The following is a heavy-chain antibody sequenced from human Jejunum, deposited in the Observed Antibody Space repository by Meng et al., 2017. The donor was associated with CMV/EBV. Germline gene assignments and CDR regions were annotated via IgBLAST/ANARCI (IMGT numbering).Heavy chain of an antibody. D-gene: IGHD3-16*02. CDR2: LFPPGHP. CDR3: ARGGDGGWHGFGESSSSFFDF. J-gene: IGHJ4*02. Sequence: SPYYWARVRQSPGTGLELLPTLFPPGHPSYNPSLKSRVPTSLETSQSHFSLQLQSLDAADTAIYYCARGGDGGWHGFGESSSSFFDFWGQGTLVTVSS. CDR1: SPYY. V-gene: IGHV4-39*07.